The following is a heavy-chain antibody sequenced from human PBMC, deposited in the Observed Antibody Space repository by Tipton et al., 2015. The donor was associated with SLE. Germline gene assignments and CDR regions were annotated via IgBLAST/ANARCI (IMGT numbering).Heavy chain of an antibody. CDR3: ARDSGYFDY. J-gene: IGHJ4*02. V-gene: IGHV4-4*02. D-gene: IGHD1-26*01. CDR2: IFHSGKT. CDR1: GGSMNINW. Sequence: SLRLSCTVSGGSMNINWWSWVRQSPGKGLEWIGEIFHSGKTNYNPSLKSRVTISMDKSKNEFSLNLRSVTAADTAIYYCARDSGYFDYWGQGTLVTVSS.